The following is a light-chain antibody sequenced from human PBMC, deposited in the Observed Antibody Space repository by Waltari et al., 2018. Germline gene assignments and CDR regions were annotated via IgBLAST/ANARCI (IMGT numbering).Light chain of an antibody. CDR1: QSVKIN. CDR2: EAS. J-gene: IGKJ1*01. Sequence: EIVMTQSPATLSVSPGERATLSCRASQSVKINLAWYQQKPGQAPSPLIYEASTRGTGIPARFSGSGAGTEFTLTISSLQSEDFAVYYCQQYNNWPPWTFGQGTKVEIK. CDR3: QQYNNWPPWT. V-gene: IGKV3-15*01.